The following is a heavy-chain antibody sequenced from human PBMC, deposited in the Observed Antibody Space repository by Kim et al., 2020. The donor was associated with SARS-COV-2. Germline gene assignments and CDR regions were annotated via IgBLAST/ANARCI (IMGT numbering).Heavy chain of an antibody. J-gene: IGHJ6*02. CDR2: ISGSGGST. V-gene: IGHV3-23*01. D-gene: IGHD2-15*01. Sequence: GGSLRLSCAASGFTFSSYAMSWVRQAPGKGLEWVSAISGSGGSTDYADSVRGRFTISRDNSKNTLYLQMNSLRAEDTAVYYCAKDGCRVVVAATCGMDVWGQGTTVTVSS. CDR3: AKDGCRVVVAATCGMDV. CDR1: GFTFSSYA.